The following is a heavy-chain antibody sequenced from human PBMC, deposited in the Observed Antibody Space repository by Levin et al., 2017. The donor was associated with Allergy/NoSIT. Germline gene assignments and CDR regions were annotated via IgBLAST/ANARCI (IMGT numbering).Heavy chain of an antibody. CDR1: GDSISSGDYY. D-gene: IGHD3-22*01. V-gene: IGHV4-30-4*01. CDR3: ARPGNYYESSGPGFGAFYI. CDR2: IYHRGTT. J-gene: IGHJ3*02. Sequence: SSQTLSLPCTVSGDSISSGDYYWNWIRQPPGKGLEWIGHIYHRGTTHYNPSLKSRVTISVDTSKNQFSLELSSVTAADTAVYYCARPGNYYESSGPGFGAFYIWGQGTMVAVSS.